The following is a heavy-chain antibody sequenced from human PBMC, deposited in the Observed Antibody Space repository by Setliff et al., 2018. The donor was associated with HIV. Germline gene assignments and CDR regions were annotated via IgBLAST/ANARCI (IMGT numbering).Heavy chain of an antibody. Sequence: SETLSLTCTASYDTISTADYYWSWLRQPPGKGLEWIGFVSYTGTTRYSPSLKSRITISVDTSKKQFSLQLSSMTAADTAVYYCARLSTNSRYFDSWGQGTLVTVSS. D-gene: IGHD2-8*01. CDR3: ARLSTNSRYFDS. J-gene: IGHJ4*02. CDR1: YDTISTADYY. V-gene: IGHV4-30-4*01. CDR2: VSYTGTT.